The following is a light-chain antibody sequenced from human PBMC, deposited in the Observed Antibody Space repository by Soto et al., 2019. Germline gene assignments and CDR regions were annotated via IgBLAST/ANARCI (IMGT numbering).Light chain of an antibody. J-gene: IGLJ1*01. CDR1: TGAVTSGHY. CDR3: SLYYNAPVV. CDR2: DTS. V-gene: IGLV7-46*01. Sequence: QAVVTQEPSLTVSPGGTVTLTCGSSTGAVTSGHYPYWFQQKPGQAPRTLIYDTSNKHSWTPARFSGSLLGGKAALTLSGAQPEDEAAYYCSLYYNAPVVFGTGTKVTV.